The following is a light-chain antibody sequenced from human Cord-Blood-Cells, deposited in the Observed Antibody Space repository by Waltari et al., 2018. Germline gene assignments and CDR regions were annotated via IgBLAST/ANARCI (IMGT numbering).Light chain of an antibody. CDR3: CSYAGSYTSYV. J-gene: IGLJ1*01. CDR1: SSDVGGYNY. Sequence: QSALTQPRSVSGSPGQSVTISCTGPSSDVGGYNYVSWYQQHPGKAPKLMIYDVSNRPSGVPDRFSGSKSGNTASLTISELQAEDEADYYCCSYAGSYTSYVFGTGTKVTVL. CDR2: DVS. V-gene: IGLV2-11*01.